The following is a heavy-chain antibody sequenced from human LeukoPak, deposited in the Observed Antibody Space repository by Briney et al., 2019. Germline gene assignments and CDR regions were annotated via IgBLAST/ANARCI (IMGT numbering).Heavy chain of an antibody. Sequence: GGSLRLSCAASGFTFSSYWMHWVRQRPGKGLVWVSRIHLDGRTTNYADSVKGRFTITRDNAKNTLSLEMNSLRPEDTAVYYCVRGAIPSDYWGQGTLVSVSS. CDR3: VRGAIPSDY. J-gene: IGHJ4*02. CDR2: IHLDGRTT. V-gene: IGHV3-74*01. CDR1: GFTFSSYW.